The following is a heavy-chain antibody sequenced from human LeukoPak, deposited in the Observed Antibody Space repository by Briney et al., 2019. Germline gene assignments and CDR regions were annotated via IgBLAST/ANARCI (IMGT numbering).Heavy chain of an antibody. D-gene: IGHD6-13*01. CDR2: INPSGGST. V-gene: IGHV1-46*01. CDR1: GYTFTSYY. CDR3: ARELRYSSSWYYFDY. J-gene: IGHJ4*02. Sequence: GASVKVSCKASGYTFTSYYMHWVRQAPGQGLEWMGIINPSGGSTSYAQKFQGRVTITADESTSTAYMELSSLRSEDTAVYYCARELRYSSSWYYFDYWGQGTLVTVSS.